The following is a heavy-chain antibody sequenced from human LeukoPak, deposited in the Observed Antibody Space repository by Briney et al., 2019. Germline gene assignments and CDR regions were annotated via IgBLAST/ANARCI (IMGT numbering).Heavy chain of an antibody. V-gene: IGHV4-59*01. J-gene: IGHJ4*02. Sequence: SETLSLTCTVSGGSISSYYWSWIRQPPGKGLEWIGYIYYSGSTNYNPSLKSRVTISVDTSKNQFSLKLSFVTAADTAVYYCARDVSGYYLYWGQGTLVTVSS. D-gene: IGHD3-22*01. CDR1: GGSISSYY. CDR3: ARDVSGYYLY. CDR2: IYYSGST.